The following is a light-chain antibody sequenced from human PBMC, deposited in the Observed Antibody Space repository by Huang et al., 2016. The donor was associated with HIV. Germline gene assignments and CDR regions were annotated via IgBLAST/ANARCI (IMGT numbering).Light chain of an antibody. V-gene: IGKV3-20*01. CDR2: GAS. J-gene: IGKJ4*01. Sequence: EIVLTQSPGTLSLSPGERATLSCRASQSVSSSYLAWYQQKPGQAPRLLIYGASSRATGSPDRFSGSGSGTDFTLTISRLEPEDFAVYYCQQYGSSPNTFGGGTKVEIK. CDR3: QQYGSSPNT. CDR1: QSVSSSY.